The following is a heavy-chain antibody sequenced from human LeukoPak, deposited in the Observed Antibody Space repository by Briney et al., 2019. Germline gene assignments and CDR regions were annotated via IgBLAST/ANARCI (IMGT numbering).Heavy chain of an antibody. Sequence: GASVEVSCKASGYTFTSSDINWVRQATGQGLEWLGWMNPNSGNTGSAQKFQGRLTMTRNTSISTAYMELSSLRFEDTAVYYCARGDGWYGFWGQGTLVTVSS. J-gene: IGHJ4*02. V-gene: IGHV1-8*01. CDR3: ARGDGWYGF. D-gene: IGHD6-19*01. CDR1: GYTFTSSD. CDR2: MNPNSGNT.